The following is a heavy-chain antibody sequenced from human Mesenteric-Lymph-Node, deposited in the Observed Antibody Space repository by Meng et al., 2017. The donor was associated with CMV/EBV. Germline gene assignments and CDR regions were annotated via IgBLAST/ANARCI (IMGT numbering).Heavy chain of an antibody. Sequence: ASVKVSCKTSGYTFTNYNIHWVRQAPGQGLEWMGIINPSGGSTSHAQKFQGRVTMTRDTSTSTVYMEVSSLRSEDTAVYYYARDRDRGVNWFDPWGQGTLVTVSS. CDR1: GYTFTNYN. CDR2: INPSGGST. V-gene: IGHV1-46*01. CDR3: ARDRDRGVNWFDP. D-gene: IGHD2-8*02. J-gene: IGHJ5*02.